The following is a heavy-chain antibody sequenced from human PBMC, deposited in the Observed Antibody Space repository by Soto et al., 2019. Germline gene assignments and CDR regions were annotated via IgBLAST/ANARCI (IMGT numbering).Heavy chain of an antibody. Sequence: EVQLEESGGGLVQPGGSLKLSCAASGFAFSGSAVHWVRQASGKGLEWVGRIRTKVNNYATAYGASVTGRFTISRDDSKNTAYLQMNSLKTDDTAIYYCTWVSDYGVLASYYWGQGTVVTVSS. J-gene: IGHJ4*02. CDR3: TWVSDYGVLASYY. CDR1: GFAFSGSA. CDR2: IRTKVNNYAT. D-gene: IGHD4-17*01. V-gene: IGHV3-73*01.